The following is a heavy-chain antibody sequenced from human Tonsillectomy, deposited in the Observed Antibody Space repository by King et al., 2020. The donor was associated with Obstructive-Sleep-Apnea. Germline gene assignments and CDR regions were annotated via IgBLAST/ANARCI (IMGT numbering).Heavy chain of an antibody. Sequence: QLVQSGAEVKNPGASVKVSCKTSGYTFSHYYMHWVRQAPGQGPEGMGWININSGATSYAPNFQGWVTLTRDTSISTAYMELNSLNSDDTAGYYCARDKATTGELLFGMVYWGQGTLVTVSS. D-gene: IGHD1-26*01. CDR2: ININSGAT. CDR1: GYTFSHYY. CDR3: ARDKATTGELLFGMVY. J-gene: IGHJ4*02. V-gene: IGHV1-2*04.